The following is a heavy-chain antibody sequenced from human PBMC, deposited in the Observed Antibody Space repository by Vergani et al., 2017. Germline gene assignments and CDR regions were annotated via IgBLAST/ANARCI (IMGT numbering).Heavy chain of an antibody. Sequence: QVQLVESGGGVVQPGRSLRLSCAASGFTFSSYGMHWVRQAPGKGREWVAVISYDGSNKYYADSVKGRFTISRDNSKNTLYLQMNSLRAEDTAVYYCANAGLGYSSGWYFEYWGQGTLVTVSS. V-gene: IGHV3-30*18. CDR3: ANAGLGYSSGWYFEY. D-gene: IGHD6-19*01. J-gene: IGHJ4*02. CDR2: ISYDGSNK. CDR1: GFTFSSYG.